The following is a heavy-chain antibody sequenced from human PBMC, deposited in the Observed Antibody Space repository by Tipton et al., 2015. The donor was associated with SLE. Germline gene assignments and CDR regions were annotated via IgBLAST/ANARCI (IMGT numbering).Heavy chain of an antibody. D-gene: IGHD2/OR15-2a*01. CDR3: ARGRFYVPY. Sequence: LRLSCTVSGGSISSSSYYWGWIRQPPGKGLEWIGSIYYSGSTYYNPSLKSRVTISVDTSKNQFSLKLSSVTAADTAVYYCARGRFYVPYWGQGTLVTVSS. CDR2: IYYSGST. V-gene: IGHV4-39*07. CDR1: GGSISSSSYY. J-gene: IGHJ4*02.